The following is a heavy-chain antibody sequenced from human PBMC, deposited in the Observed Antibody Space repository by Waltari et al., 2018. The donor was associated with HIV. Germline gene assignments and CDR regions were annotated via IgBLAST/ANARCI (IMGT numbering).Heavy chain of an antibody. CDR3: ARDLMSGSYYSYFDY. Sequence: QVQLVQSGAEVKKPGASVKVSCKASGYTFTSYYMHWVRKAPGQGLEWMGIINPSGGSTSYAQKFQGRVTMTRDTSTSTVYMELSSLRSEDTAVYYCARDLMSGSYYSYFDYWGQGTLVTVSS. D-gene: IGHD1-26*01. CDR1: GYTFTSYY. CDR2: INPSGGST. V-gene: IGHV1-46*01. J-gene: IGHJ4*02.